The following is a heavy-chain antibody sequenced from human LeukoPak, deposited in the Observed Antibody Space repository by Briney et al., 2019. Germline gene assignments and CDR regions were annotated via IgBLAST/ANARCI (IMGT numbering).Heavy chain of an antibody. CDR3: ARAFRGRGSGSFDY. CDR1: GFTFSSYA. V-gene: IGHV3-30*04. Sequence: PGRSLRLSCAASGFTFSSYAMHWVRQAPGKGLEWVAVISYDGSNKYYADSVKGRFTISRDNSKNTLYLQMNSLRAEDTAVYYCARAFRGRGSGSFDYWGQGTLVTVSS. CDR2: ISYDGSNK. J-gene: IGHJ4*02. D-gene: IGHD3-10*01.